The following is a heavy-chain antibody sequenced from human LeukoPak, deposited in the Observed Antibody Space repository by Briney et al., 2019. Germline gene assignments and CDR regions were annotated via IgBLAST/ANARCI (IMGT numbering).Heavy chain of an antibody. V-gene: IGHV3-21*01. J-gene: IGHJ3*02. CDR1: GFTFSSYS. CDR2: ISSSSSYI. CDR3: ARDMWYSGIVATSGDAFDI. Sequence: KPGGSLRLSCAASGFTFSSYSMNWVRQAPGKGLEWVSSISSSSSYIYYADSVKGRFTISRDNAKNSLYLQMNSLRAEDTAVYYCARDMWYSGIVATSGDAFDIWGQGTMVTVSS. D-gene: IGHD5-12*01.